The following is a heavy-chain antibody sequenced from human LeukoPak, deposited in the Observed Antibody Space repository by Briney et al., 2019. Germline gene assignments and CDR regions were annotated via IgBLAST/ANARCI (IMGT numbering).Heavy chain of an antibody. V-gene: IGHV4-59*01. Sequence: SETLSLTCAVSGGSISSYYWSWIRQPPGKGLEWIGYIYYSGSTNYNPSLKSRVTISVDTSKNQFSLKLSSVTAADTAVYYCARGLVVIRGLSFDYWGQGTLVTVSS. J-gene: IGHJ4*02. CDR2: IYYSGST. CDR3: ARGLVVIRGLSFDY. CDR1: GGSISSYY. D-gene: IGHD3-22*01.